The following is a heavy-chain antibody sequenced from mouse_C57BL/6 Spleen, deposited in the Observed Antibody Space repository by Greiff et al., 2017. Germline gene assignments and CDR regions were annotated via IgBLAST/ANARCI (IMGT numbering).Heavy chain of an antibody. J-gene: IGHJ1*03. D-gene: IGHD2-3*01. Sequence: EVKLMESGPGLVKPSQSLSLTCSVTGYSITSGYYWNWIRQFPGNKLEWMGYISYDGSNNYNPSLKNRISITRDTSKNQFFLKLNSVTTEDTATYYCARGRRLDGYYVGYFDVWGTGTTVTVSS. CDR2: ISYDGSN. V-gene: IGHV3-6*01. CDR3: ARGRRLDGYYVGYFDV. CDR1: GYSITSGYY.